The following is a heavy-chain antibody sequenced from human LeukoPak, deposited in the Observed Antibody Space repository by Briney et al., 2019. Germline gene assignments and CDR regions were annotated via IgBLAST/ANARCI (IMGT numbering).Heavy chain of an antibody. CDR2: IYYSGST. V-gene: IGHV4-31*03. D-gene: IGHD6-13*01. Sequence: SETLSLTCTVSGGSISSGGYYWSWIRQHPGKGLEWIGYIYYSGSTYYNPSLKSRVTISVDTSKNQFSLKLSSVTAADTAVYYCARAKAIAAAGFDYWGQGTLVTVSS. CDR3: ARAKAIAAAGFDY. CDR1: GGSISSGGYY. J-gene: IGHJ4*02.